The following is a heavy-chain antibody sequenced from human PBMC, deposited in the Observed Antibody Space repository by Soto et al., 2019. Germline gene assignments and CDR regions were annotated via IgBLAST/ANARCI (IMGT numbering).Heavy chain of an antibody. J-gene: IGHJ4*02. CDR1: GGSISSSSYY. D-gene: IGHD3-3*01. Sequence: NPSETLSLTCTVSGGSISSSSYYWGWIRQPPGKGLEWIGYIYYSGSTYYNPSLKSRVTISVDTSKNQFSLKLSSVTAADTAVYYCARLYDFWPLIWGQGTPVTVSS. CDR2: IYYSGST. V-gene: IGHV4-31*03. CDR3: ARLYDFWPLI.